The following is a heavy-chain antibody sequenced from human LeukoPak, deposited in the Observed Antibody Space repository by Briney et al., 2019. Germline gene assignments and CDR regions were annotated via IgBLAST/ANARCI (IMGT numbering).Heavy chain of an antibody. Sequence: SETLSLTCAVYGGSFSGYYWSWIRQPPGKGLEWIGEINHSGSTNYNPSLKSRVTISVDTSKNQFSLKLSSVTAADTAVYYCARVGHRSAYYYYYMDVWGKGTTVTVSS. CDR2: INHSGST. CDR1: GGSFSGYY. J-gene: IGHJ6*03. D-gene: IGHD2-15*01. CDR3: ARVGHRSAYYYYYMDV. V-gene: IGHV4-34*01.